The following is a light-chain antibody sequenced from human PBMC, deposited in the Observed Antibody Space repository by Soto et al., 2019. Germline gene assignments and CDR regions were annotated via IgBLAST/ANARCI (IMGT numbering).Light chain of an antibody. CDR1: QSVTSSS. Sequence: EIVLTQSPGTLSLSPGERATLSCRASQSVTSSSLAWYQQKPGQAPRLLVYGASRRATGIPDRFSGSGSGTDFTLTISRLEPQDFAMYYCHQYGSSPLTFGGGTKVDIK. CDR3: HQYGSSPLT. V-gene: IGKV3-20*01. CDR2: GAS. J-gene: IGKJ4*01.